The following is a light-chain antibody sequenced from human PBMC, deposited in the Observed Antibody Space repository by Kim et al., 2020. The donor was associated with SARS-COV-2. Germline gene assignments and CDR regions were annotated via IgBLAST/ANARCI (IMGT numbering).Light chain of an antibody. Sequence: SGSPGQTPRITCSGDNLGDKYACWYQQKPGQSPLLVIHQDNKRPSGIPERFSGSNSGNTATLTISGTQAMDEADYYCQTWDSSTAVFGGGTQLTVL. V-gene: IGLV3-1*01. CDR3: QTWDSSTAV. CDR2: QDN. CDR1: NLGDKY. J-gene: IGLJ2*01.